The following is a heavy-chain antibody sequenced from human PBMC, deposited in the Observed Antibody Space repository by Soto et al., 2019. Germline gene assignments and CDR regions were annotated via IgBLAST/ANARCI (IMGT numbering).Heavy chain of an antibody. D-gene: IGHD1-20*01. CDR3: TRETVAGITGLDY. J-gene: IGHJ4*02. Sequence: GGSLRLSCAASGFNVVAFAVNWVRQAPGKGLEWVSGISVSDAFIYYADSVRGRLSISRDASENILYLQMNSLRVDDTALYYCTRETVAGITGLDYWGPGTLVTVSS. CDR1: GFNVVAFA. CDR2: ISVSDAFI. V-gene: IGHV3-23*01.